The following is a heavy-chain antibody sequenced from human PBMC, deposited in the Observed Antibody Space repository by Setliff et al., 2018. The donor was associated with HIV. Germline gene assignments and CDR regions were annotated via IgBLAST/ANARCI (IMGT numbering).Heavy chain of an antibody. CDR1: GGSFSGSY. Sequence: SETLSLTCAVYGGSFSGSYWSWLRQPAGKGLEWIGRVYISGSTDYNPSLKSRVTISVDTSKNQFSLKLSSVTAADTAVYYCARGLSFYDPGGFDYWGQGTLVTVSS. D-gene: IGHD3-22*01. V-gene: IGHV4-59*10. CDR3: ARGLSFYDPGGFDY. J-gene: IGHJ4*02. CDR2: VYISGST.